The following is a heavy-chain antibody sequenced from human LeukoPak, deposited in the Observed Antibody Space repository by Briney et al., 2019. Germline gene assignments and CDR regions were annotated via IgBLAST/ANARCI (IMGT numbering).Heavy chain of an antibody. CDR3: ARGEDGYKSVDY. CDR1: GGSISSYY. D-gene: IGHD5-24*01. Sequence: SETLSLTCTVSGGSISSYYWSWIRQPPGKGLEWIGYIYYSGSTNYNPPLKSRVTISVDTSKNQFSLKLSSVTAADTAVYYCARGEDGYKSVDYWGQGTLVTVSS. J-gene: IGHJ4*02. V-gene: IGHV4-59*01. CDR2: IYYSGST.